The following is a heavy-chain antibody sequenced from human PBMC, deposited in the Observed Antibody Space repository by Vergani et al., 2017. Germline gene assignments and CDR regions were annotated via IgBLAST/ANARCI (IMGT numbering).Heavy chain of an antibody. D-gene: IGHD2-2*01. V-gene: IGHV1-3*01. CDR1: GYTFTSYA. CDR3: AREVGRIRSSMRLDP. CDR2: INAGNGNT. J-gene: IGHJ5*02. Sequence: QVQLVQSGAEVKKPGSSVKVSCKASGYTFTSYAMHWVRQAPGQRLEWMGWINAGNGNTKYSQKFQGRVTITRDTSASTAYMELSSLRSEDTAVYYCAREVGRIRSSMRLDPRGQGTLVNVSS.